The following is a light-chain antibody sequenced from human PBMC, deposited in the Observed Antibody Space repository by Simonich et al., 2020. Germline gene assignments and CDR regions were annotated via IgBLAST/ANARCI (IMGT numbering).Light chain of an antibody. V-gene: IGLV2-14*01. Sequence: QSALTQPASVSGSPGPSITISCTGTSCDVGVYNYVSWSQQHPCKAPKLMIYDVSKRPAGVSNRFSGSKSGNTASLTISGLQAEDDADYYCSSYTSSSFWVFGGGTKLTVL. CDR3: SSYTSSSFWV. CDR2: DVS. CDR1: SCDVGVYNY. J-gene: IGLJ3*02.